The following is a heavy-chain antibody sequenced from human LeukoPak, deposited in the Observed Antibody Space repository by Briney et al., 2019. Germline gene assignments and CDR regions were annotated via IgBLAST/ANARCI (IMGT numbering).Heavy chain of an antibody. V-gene: IGHV3-66*01. D-gene: IGHD3-22*01. J-gene: IGHJ4*02. CDR3: ARDRYYDSSGYDY. CDR2: IYSGGST. CDR1: GFTFSDHY. Sequence: PGGSLRLSCAASGFTFSDHYMDWVRQAPGKGLEWVSVIYSGGSTYYADSVKGRFTISRDNSKNTLYLQMNSLRAEDTAVYYCARDRYYDSSGYDYWGQGTLVTVSS.